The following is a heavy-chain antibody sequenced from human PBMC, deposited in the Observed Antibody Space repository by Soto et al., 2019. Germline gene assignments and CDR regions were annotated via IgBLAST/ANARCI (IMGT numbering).Heavy chain of an antibody. V-gene: IGHV4-39*01. CDR2: FFYGGRT. Sequence: QVQLQQSGPGLLKPSETLSLTCTVSGGSISSPSYNWGWVRQPPGKGPEWIGSFFYGGRTHYSPSLGGRLSIYVDTARSRVSLTLPSVTAADTAVYYCATVASTHFDSWGQGALVVVSS. D-gene: IGHD1-1*01. J-gene: IGHJ4*02. CDR3: ATVASTHFDS. CDR1: GGSISSPSYN.